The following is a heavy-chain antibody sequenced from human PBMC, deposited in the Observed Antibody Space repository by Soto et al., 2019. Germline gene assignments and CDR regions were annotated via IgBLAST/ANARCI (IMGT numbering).Heavy chain of an antibody. J-gene: IGHJ4*02. CDR2: ISRSGAIT. Sequence: EVQLLESGGGLVQPGGSLRLSCVASGFTFKNYDMRWVRQAPGKGLEWVSGISRSGAITYYADSVRGRFTISRDNSKNTLYLQLNSLRAEDTAIYYCAKDRQFRSYYESAGHYNNWGQGTLVTVSS. CDR3: AKDRQFRSYYESAGHYNN. CDR1: GFTFKNYD. D-gene: IGHD3-10*01. V-gene: IGHV3-23*01.